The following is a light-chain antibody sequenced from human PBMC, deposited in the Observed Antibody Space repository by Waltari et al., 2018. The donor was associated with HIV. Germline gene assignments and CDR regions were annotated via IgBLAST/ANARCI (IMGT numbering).Light chain of an antibody. V-gene: IGLV2-14*03. J-gene: IGLJ3*02. CDR3: SSYTSSSTWV. CDR1: SSYVAGYNS. Sequence: SALPPPASVSGSPGQSTTISCTGTSSYVAGYNSVPCYQQHPGKAPKLMIYEVTNRPSGVSNRFSGSKSGNTASLTISGLQLEDEADYYCSSYTSSSTWVFGAGTKLTVL. CDR2: EVT.